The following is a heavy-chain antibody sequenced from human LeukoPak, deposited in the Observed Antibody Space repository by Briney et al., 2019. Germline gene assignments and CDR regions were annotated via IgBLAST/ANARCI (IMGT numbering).Heavy chain of an antibody. CDR1: GFTFSSYA. J-gene: IGHJ4*02. CDR3: AKDDSYDIFFDY. D-gene: IGHD3-22*01. CDR2: ISGSGGST. V-gene: IGHV3-23*01. Sequence: GGSLRLSCAASGFTFSSYAMRWVRHAPGKGLEWVSAISGSGGSTYYADSVKGRFTISRDNSKNTLYLQMNSLRAEDTAVYYCAKDDSYDIFFDYWGQGTLVTVSS.